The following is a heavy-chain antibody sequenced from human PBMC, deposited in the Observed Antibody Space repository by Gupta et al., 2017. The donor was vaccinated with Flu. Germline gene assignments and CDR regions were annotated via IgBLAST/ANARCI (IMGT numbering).Heavy chain of an antibody. V-gene: IGHV1-2*02. Sequence: IHWVRQAPGQGLEWMGWIDPKSGDTDYSQKFEGRVAMTRDTSINTAYMELSRLIFDDTAVYYWARDFVEVVAEGAFDLWGQGTLVTVSS. J-gene: IGHJ4*02. CDR3: ARDFVEVVAEGAFDL. D-gene: IGHD2-15*01. CDR2: IDPKSGDT.